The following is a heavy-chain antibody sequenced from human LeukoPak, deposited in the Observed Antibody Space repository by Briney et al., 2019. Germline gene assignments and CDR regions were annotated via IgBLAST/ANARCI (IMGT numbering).Heavy chain of an antibody. CDR1: GFAFSDYS. V-gene: IGHV3-7*01. D-gene: IGHD2-15*01. J-gene: IGHJ5*02. Sequence: PGGSLRLSCAASGFAFSDYSMTWVRQAPGKGLEWVANINKDGSAKNYIDSVKGRFTISRDNAKNSLYLQMNSLRAEDTAVYFCARDTRELDPWGQGTLVTVSS. CDR2: INKDGSAK. CDR3: ARDTRELDP.